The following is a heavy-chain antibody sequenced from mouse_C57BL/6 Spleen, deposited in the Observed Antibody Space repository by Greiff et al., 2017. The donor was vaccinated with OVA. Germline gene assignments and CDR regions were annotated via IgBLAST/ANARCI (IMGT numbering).Heavy chain of an antibody. Sequence: EVKLVESGGGLVKPGGSLKLSCAASGFTFSSYAMSWVRQTPEKRLEWVATISDGGSYTYYPDNVKGRFTISRDNAKNNLYLQMSHLKSEDTAMYYCARDPDDYGYWYFDVWGTGTTVTVSS. J-gene: IGHJ1*03. CDR2: ISDGGSYT. CDR3: ARDPDDYGYWYFDV. V-gene: IGHV5-4*01. D-gene: IGHD2-4*01. CDR1: GFTFSSYA.